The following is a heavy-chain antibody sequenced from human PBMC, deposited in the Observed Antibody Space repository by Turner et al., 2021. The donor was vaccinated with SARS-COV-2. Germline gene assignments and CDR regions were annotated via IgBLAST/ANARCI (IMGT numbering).Heavy chain of an antibody. D-gene: IGHD6-19*01. CDR2: INPNSGGT. V-gene: IGHV1-2*02. J-gene: IGHJ4*02. Sequence: QVQLVQSGAEVKKPGAPVKVSCKTSGYTFTDYYVHWVRQAPGQGLEWMGWINPNSGGTNYAQKFQGRVTMTRDTSISTVYMELSRLRSDDTAVYYRASSANSSGWHYWGQGTLVTVSS. CDR1: GYTFTDYY. CDR3: ASSANSSGWHY.